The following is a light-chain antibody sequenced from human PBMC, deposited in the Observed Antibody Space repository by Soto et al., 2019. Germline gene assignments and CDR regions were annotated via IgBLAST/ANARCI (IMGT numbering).Light chain of an antibody. V-gene: IGLV2-14*01. CDR3: SSYTSSSTLNWV. J-gene: IGLJ3*02. Sequence: QSALTQPASLSGSPGQSITISCSGTSRDIGAYNLVSWYQQLPGKAPKLLIYEVRSRPSGISYRFSGSKSGTTASLTISSLQAEDEADYYCSSYTSSSTLNWVFGGGTQLTVL. CDR2: EVR. CDR1: SRDIGAYNL.